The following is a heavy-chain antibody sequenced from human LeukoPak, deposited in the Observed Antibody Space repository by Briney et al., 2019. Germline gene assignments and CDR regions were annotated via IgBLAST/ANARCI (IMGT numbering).Heavy chain of an antibody. CDR2: IRQDGSEK. CDR1: GFTFSTYW. J-gene: IGHJ4*02. D-gene: IGHD2-15*01. Sequence: TGGSLRLSCAASGFTFSTYWTSWVRQAPGKGLEWVANIRQDGSEKYYVDSVKGRFTVSRDNARNSLYLRMNSLRAEDTALYYCARDLGYCSGGGCYVHYFDYWGQGTLVTVSS. CDR3: ARDLGYCSGGGCYVHYFDY. V-gene: IGHV3-7*01.